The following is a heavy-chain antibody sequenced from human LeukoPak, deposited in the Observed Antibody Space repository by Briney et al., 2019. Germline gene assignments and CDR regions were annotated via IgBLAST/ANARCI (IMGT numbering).Heavy chain of an antibody. V-gene: IGHV1-18*01. CDR2: ISAYNGNT. J-gene: IGHJ3*02. Sequence: ASVKVSCKASGGTFSSYGISWVRQAPGQGLEWMGWISAYNGNTNYAQKLQGRVTMTTDTSTSTAYMELRSLRSDDTAVYYCARDHYYDSSGSNAFDIWGQGTMVTVSS. D-gene: IGHD3-22*01. CDR1: GGTFSSYG. CDR3: ARDHYYDSSGSNAFDI.